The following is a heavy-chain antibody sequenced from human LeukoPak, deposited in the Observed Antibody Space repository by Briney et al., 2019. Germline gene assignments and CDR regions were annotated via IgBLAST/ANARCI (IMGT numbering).Heavy chain of an antibody. V-gene: IGHV4-38-2*02. Sequence: SETLSLTRTVSGYSITRGYYWGWIRQPPGKGLGWIGSIYHSGGTNSNPSLKSRVTISVDTSKNQYSLKLSSVPAADTAVYYCARHQEGPYSSSLDYWGQGTLVTVSS. CDR2: IYHSGGT. CDR1: GYSITRGYY. CDR3: ARHQEGPYSSSLDY. D-gene: IGHD6-19*01. J-gene: IGHJ4*02.